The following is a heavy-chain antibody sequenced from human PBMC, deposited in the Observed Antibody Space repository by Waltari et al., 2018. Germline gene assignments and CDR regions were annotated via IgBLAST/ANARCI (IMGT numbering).Heavy chain of an antibody. V-gene: IGHV3-9*01. CDR1: GFTFYYYA. J-gene: IGHJ4*02. CDR2: ISWNSGSI. CDR3: AKGHSSSWYTLFDY. D-gene: IGHD6-13*01. Sequence: EVQLVESGGGLVQPGRSLRLSCAASGFTFYYYAMHWVRQAPGKGLEWVSGISWNSGSIGYADSVKGRFTISRDNAKNSLYLQMNSLRAEDTALYYCAKGHSSSWYTLFDYWGQGTLVTVSS.